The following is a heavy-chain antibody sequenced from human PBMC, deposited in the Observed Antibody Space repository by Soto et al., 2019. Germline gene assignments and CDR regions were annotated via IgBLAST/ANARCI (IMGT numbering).Heavy chain of an antibody. J-gene: IGHJ4*02. CDR2: ISPMFGAA. CDR3: AREVQVHTPAFGY. D-gene: IGHD3-10*01. V-gene: IGHV1-69*06. CDR1: GGTFNTYA. Sequence: QVQLVQSGAEMQKPGSSVKVSCQSSGGTFNTYAMNWVRQAPGQGPEWMGDISPMFGAANYAPKFQGRVTITADKYTGTSSMQLSSLTSEDTAIYFCAREVQVHTPAFGYWGQGTLVTVSS.